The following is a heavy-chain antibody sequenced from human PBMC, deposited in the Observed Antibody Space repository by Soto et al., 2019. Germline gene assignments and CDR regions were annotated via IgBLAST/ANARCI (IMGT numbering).Heavy chain of an antibody. Sequence: QVQLQQWGAGLLKPSETLSLTCAVYGGSFSGYYWSWIRQPPGKGLEWIGEINHSGSTNYNPSLKSRVTIAVDTSKNQFSLKLSSVTAADTAVYYCARAYGYSYGYFDYWGQGTLVTVSS. CDR2: INHSGST. CDR1: GGSFSGYY. V-gene: IGHV4-34*01. J-gene: IGHJ4*02. CDR3: ARAYGYSYGYFDY. D-gene: IGHD5-18*01.